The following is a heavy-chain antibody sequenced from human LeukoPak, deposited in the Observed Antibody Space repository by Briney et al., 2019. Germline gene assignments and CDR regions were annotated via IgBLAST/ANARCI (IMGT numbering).Heavy chain of an antibody. CDR2: INPSGGST. V-gene: IGHV1-46*01. J-gene: IGHJ4*02. CDR3: ARSTVTTCFDY. D-gene: IGHD4-17*01. Sequence: GASVKVSCKASGYTFTSYYMHWVRQAPGQGLEWMGIINPSGGSTSYAQKFQGRVTMTRDMSTSTVYMELSSLRSEDTAVYYSARSTVTTCFDYWGQGTLVTVSS. CDR1: GYTFTSYY.